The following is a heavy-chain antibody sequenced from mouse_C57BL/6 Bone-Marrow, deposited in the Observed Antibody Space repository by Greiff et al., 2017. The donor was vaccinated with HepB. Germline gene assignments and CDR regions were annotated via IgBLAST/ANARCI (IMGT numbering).Heavy chain of an antibody. CDR1: GFTFSSYA. J-gene: IGHJ2*01. V-gene: IGHV5-9-1*02. D-gene: IGHD4-1*01. Sequence: EVNVVESGEGLVKPGGSLKLSCAASGFTFSSYAMSWVRQTPEKRLEWVAYISSGGDYIYYADTVKGRFTISRDNARNTLYLQMSSLKSEDTAMYYCTRDPWGYYFDYWGQGTTLTVSS. CDR2: ISSGGDYI. CDR3: TRDPWGYYFDY.